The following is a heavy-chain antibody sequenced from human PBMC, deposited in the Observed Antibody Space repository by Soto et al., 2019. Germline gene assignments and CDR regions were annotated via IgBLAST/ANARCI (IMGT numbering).Heavy chain of an antibody. CDR3: ATGGRGYSSAPRFYFEY. CDR1: GGIFSSNA. J-gene: IGHJ4*02. Sequence: QVQLVQSGAEVKKPGSSVKVSCQASGGIFSSNAISWVRQAPGQGLEWMGGIIPIFGTTNYAQNFQGRATITADESTSTAYIELSSLKSEDTALYDCATGGRGYSSAPRFYFEYWGQGTLVTVSS. D-gene: IGHD5-18*01. CDR2: IIPIFGTT. V-gene: IGHV1-69*01.